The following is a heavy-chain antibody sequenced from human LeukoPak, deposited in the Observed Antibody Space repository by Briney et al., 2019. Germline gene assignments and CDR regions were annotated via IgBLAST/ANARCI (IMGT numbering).Heavy chain of an antibody. CDR1: GFTFSSYG. D-gene: IGHD3-22*01. CDR3: ARDYRRNYYDSSGYYSGSHCYCFDY. CDR2: IRYDGSNK. V-gene: IGHV3-30*02. J-gene: IGHJ4*02. Sequence: GGSLRLSCAASGFTFSSYGMHWVRQAPGKGLEWVAFIRYDGSNKYYADSVKGRFTISRDNSKNTLYLQMNSLRAEDTAVYYCARDYRRNYYDSSGYYSGSHCYCFDYWGQGTLVTVSS.